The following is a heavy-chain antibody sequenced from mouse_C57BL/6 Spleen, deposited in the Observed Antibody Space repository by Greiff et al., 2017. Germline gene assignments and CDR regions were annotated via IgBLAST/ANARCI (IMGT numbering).Heavy chain of an antibody. Sequence: EVHLVESGGGLVKPGGSLKLSCAASGFTFSDYGMHWVSQAPEKGLEWIAYISSGSSTISYADTVKGRFTISRDNAKNTLFLQMTGLRSVDTAMYYCARRSSYCFDYWGQGTTLTVSA. D-gene: IGHD1-1*01. V-gene: IGHV5-17*01. CDR2: ISSGSSTI. J-gene: IGHJ2*01. CDR1: GFTFSDYG. CDR3: ARRSSYCFDY.